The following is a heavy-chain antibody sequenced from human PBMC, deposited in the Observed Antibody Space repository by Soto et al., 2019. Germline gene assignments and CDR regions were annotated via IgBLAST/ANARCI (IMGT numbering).Heavy chain of an antibody. V-gene: IGHV3-11*06. CDR3: ERVNYDSRGYPASSFDY. D-gene: IGHD3-22*01. Sequence: GGSLRLSCAASGFTFSDYYMSWLRQAPGKWLEWVSYISSSSSYTNYAYSVKGRFTISRDNAKNSLYLQMNSLRAEDTAVYYCERVNYDSRGYPASSFDYWGQRTLVTVSS. J-gene: IGHJ4*02. CDR1: GFTFSDYY. CDR2: ISSSSSYT.